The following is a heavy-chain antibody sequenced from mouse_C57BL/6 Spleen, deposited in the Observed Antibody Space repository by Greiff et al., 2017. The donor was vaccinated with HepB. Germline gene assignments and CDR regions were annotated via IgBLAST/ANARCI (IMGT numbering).Heavy chain of an antibody. Sequence: DVQLQESGPGLVKPSQSLSLSCSVTGYSITSGYYWNWIRQFPGNKLEWMGYISYDGSNNYNPSLKNRISITRDTSKNQFCLKLNSVTTEDTATYYCARDLYYWGQGTLVTVSA. CDR1: GYSITSGYY. J-gene: IGHJ3*01. V-gene: IGHV3-6*01. CDR2: ISYDGSN. CDR3: ARDLYY.